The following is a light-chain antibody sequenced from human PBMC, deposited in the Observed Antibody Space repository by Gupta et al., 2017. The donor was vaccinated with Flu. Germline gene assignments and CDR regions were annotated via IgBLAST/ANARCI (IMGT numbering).Light chain of an antibody. CDR1: SSDIGSYKY. Sequence: SITISCTGTSSDIGSYKYVSWYQQYSGKAPKLLIYDDTKRPSGVSNRFSGSKSGDTASLTISGRQAEDEADYYCRSCTSSSTLVFGGGTKLTVL. J-gene: IGLJ2*01. CDR3: RSCTSSSTLV. CDR2: DDT. V-gene: IGLV2-14*01.